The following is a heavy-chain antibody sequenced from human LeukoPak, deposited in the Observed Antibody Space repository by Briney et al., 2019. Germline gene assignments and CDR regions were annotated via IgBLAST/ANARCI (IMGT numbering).Heavy chain of an antibody. CDR1: GFTFSSYA. D-gene: IGHD1-26*01. V-gene: IGHV3-23*01. Sequence: GGSLRLSCAASGFTFSSYAMSWVRQAPGKGLEWVSAISGSGGSTYYADSVKGRFTISRDNSKNTLYLQMNSLKTEDTAVYYCTGQGIVGTTQIFDCWGQGTLVTVSS. J-gene: IGHJ4*02. CDR3: TGQGIVGTTQIFDC. CDR2: ISGSGGST.